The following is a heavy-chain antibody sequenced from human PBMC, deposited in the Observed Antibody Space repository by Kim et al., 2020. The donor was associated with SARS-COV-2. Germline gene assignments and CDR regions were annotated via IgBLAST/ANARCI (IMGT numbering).Heavy chain of an antibody. D-gene: IGHD3-10*01. CDR2: ISSSSSYI. Sequence: GGSLRLSCAASGFTFSSYSMNWVRQAPGKGLEWVSSISSSSSYIYYADSVKGRFTISRDNAKNSLYLQMNSLRAEDTAVYYCATNYGFGELFDFDYWGQGTLVTVSS. CDR1: GFTFSSYS. V-gene: IGHV3-21*01. J-gene: IGHJ4*02. CDR3: ATNYGFGELFDFDY.